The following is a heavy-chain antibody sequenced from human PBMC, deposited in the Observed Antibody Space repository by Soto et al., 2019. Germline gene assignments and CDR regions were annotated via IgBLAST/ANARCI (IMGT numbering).Heavy chain of an antibody. CDR1: GFTFSSYA. J-gene: IGHJ6*03. CDR2: ISGSGGST. D-gene: IGHD6-6*01. Sequence: GGSLRLSCAASGFTFSSYAMSWVRQAPGKGLEWVSAISGSGGSTYYADSVKGRFTISRDNSKNTLYLQMNSLRAEDTAVYYCAKGPIEQLVRVLYYYYMDVWGKGTTVTVSS. V-gene: IGHV3-23*01. CDR3: AKGPIEQLVRVLYYYYMDV.